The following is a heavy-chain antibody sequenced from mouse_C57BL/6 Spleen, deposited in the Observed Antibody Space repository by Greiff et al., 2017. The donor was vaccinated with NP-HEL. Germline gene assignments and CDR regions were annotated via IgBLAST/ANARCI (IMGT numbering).Heavy chain of an antibody. Sequence: VQLQESGAELVRPGTSVKVSCKASGYAFTNYLIEWVKQRPGQGLEWIGVINPGSGGTTSNEKFKGKATMTAEKSSTTAYMQLSSLTSEDSAVYFCARPTTVDSMDYWGQGTSVTVSS. CDR1: GYAFTNYL. CDR3: ARPTTVDSMDY. J-gene: IGHJ4*01. D-gene: IGHD1-1*01. CDR2: INPGSGGT. V-gene: IGHV1-54*01.